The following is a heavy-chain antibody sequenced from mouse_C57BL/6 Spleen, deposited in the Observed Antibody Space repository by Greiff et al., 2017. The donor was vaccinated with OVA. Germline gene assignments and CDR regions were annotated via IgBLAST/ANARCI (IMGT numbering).Heavy chain of an antibody. D-gene: IGHD4-1*01. J-gene: IGHJ4*01. CDR1: GYTFTDYE. CDR3: TRGRNWDFLAMGY. Sequence: VQRVESGAELVRPGASVTLSCKASGYTFTDYEMHWVKQTPVHGLEWIGAIDPETGGTAYNQKFKGKAILTADKSSSTAYMELRSLTSEDSAVYYCTRGRNWDFLAMGYWGQGASVTVSS. V-gene: IGHV1-15*01. CDR2: IDPETGGT.